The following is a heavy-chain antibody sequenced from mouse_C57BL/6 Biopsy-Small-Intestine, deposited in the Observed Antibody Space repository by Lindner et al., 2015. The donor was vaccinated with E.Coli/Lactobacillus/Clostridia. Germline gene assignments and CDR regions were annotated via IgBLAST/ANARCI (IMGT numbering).Heavy chain of an antibody. CDR1: GYTFTDYT. V-gene: IGHV1-22*01. CDR2: INPNNGGL. J-gene: IGHJ3*01. CDR3: GAAWFAH. Sequence: VQLQESGPELVKPGASVKMSCKASGYTFTDYTIHWVRQSRGKSLEWIGYINPNNGGLSYNQKFKAKATLTVSKSSNTAYMELRSLTSEDSAVYYCGAAWFAHWGQGTLVTVSA.